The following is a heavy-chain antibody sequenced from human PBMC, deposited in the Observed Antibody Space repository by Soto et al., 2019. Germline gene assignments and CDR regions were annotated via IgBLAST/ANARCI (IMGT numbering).Heavy chain of an antibody. CDR3: ARGLDQPPVGLYFDT. CDR2: IIPAFGTA. Sequence: QVQLVQSGAEVKNPGSSVKVSCKTSGGTFNSYLIDWVRQAPGQGLEWMGGIIPAFGTAKYAQKFQGRVTITAYKSKTTAYMELRTLTSEYTAVYYCARGLDQPPVGLYFDTWGQGTLVTVSS. J-gene: IGHJ4*02. CDR1: GGTFNSYL. V-gene: IGHV1-69*06. D-gene: IGHD2-2*01.